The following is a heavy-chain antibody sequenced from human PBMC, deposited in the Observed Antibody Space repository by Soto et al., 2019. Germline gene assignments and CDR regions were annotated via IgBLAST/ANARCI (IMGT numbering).Heavy chain of an antibody. D-gene: IGHD3-9*01. J-gene: IGHJ4*02. Sequence: QVQLQESGPGLVKPSQTLSLTCTVSGGSINSGGYYWTWIRQHPGKGLEWIGYIYYSGSTYYNPSLQSRVTISIDTSKNQFSLKLSSVTAADTAVYYCARYYDILTGSFDYWGQGTQVTVSS. CDR3: ARYYDILTGSFDY. V-gene: IGHV4-31*03. CDR1: GGSINSGGYY. CDR2: IYYSGST.